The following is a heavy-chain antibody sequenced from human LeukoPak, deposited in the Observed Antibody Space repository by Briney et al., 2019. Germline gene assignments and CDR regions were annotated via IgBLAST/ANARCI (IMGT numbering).Heavy chain of an antibody. CDR3: ARDLDGYRSGNGA. D-gene: IGHD5-12*01. Sequence: GGSLRLSCAASGFTFSTYSMNWVRQAPGKGLEWVSSITSSHSFIYYTDSVKGRFTISRDNAKNTLYLQMNSLRAEDTAVYYCARDLDGYRSGNGAWGQGTLVTVSS. V-gene: IGHV3-21*01. CDR1: GFTFSTYS. CDR2: ITSSHSFI. J-gene: IGHJ5*02.